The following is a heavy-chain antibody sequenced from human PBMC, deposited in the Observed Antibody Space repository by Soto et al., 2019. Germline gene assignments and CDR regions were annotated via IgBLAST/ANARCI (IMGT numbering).Heavy chain of an antibody. V-gene: IGHV1-69*02. D-gene: IGHD6-13*01. J-gene: IGHJ5*02. CDR1: GGTFSSYT. Sequence: QVQLVQSGAEVKKPGSSVKVSCKASGGTFSSYTISWVRQAPGQGLEWMGRIIPILGIANYAQKFQGRVTXXAXKSXSTAYMELSSLRSEDTAVYYCARGIAAAGTGWFDPWGQGTLVTVSS. CDR3: ARGIAAAGTGWFDP. CDR2: IIPILGIA.